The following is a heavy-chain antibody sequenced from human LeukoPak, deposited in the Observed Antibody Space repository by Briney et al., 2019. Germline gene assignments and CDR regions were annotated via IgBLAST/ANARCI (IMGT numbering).Heavy chain of an antibody. CDR3: ASIVIAAAGPTPTDY. V-gene: IGHV4-39*07. J-gene: IGHJ4*02. D-gene: IGHD6-13*01. CDR1: GGSISSSSYY. CDR2: ICYIGIT. Sequence: AETLSLTCTVSGGSISSSSYYWCWIRHPPGKGLEWMESICYIGITYYNLSLKSRVTISVDTYKNVFYLKLSSVTAADTAVYYCASIVIAAAGPTPTDYWGQGTLVTVSS.